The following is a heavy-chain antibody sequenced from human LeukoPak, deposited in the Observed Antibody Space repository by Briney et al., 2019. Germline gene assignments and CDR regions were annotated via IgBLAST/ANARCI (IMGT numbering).Heavy chain of an antibody. Sequence: SETLSLTCTVSGGSISSYYWSWIRQPAGKGLEWIGSIYYSGSTYYNPSLKSRVTISVDTSKNQFSLKLSSVTAADTAVYYCARGMSYYDSSGYSYWGQGTLVTVSS. V-gene: IGHV4-59*05. CDR3: ARGMSYYDSSGYSY. CDR2: IYYSGST. CDR1: GGSISSYY. J-gene: IGHJ4*02. D-gene: IGHD3-22*01.